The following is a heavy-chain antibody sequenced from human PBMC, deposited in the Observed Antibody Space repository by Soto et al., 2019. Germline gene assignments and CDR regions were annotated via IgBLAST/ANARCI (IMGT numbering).Heavy chain of an antibody. CDR2: INAGNGNT. CDR3: ARDYGGNSGWFDP. Sequence: ASVTVSCKASGYTFTSYAMHWVRQAPGQRLEWMRWINAGNGNTSYSQKLQGRVTMTRNTSTSTAYMELSSLRSEDTAVYYCARDYGGNSGWFDPWGQGTLVTVSS. J-gene: IGHJ5*02. V-gene: IGHV1-3*01. D-gene: IGHD4-17*01. CDR1: GYTFTSYA.